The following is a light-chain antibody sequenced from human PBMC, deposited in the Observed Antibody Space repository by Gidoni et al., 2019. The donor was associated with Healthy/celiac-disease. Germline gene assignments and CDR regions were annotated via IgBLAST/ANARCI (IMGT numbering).Light chain of an antibody. CDR3: QQRSNWPPALT. J-gene: IGKJ4*01. V-gene: IGKV3-11*01. CDR1: QSVSSY. Sequence: EIVLTQAPATLSLSPGEGATLSCRASQSVSSYLAWYQQKPGQAPRLLIDDASNRATGIPARFSGSGSGTDFTLPTSSLEPEDFAVYYCQQRSNWPPALTFGGGTKVEIK. CDR2: DAS.